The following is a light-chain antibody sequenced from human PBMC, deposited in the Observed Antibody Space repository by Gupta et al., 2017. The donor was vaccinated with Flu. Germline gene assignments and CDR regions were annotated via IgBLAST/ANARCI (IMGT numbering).Light chain of an antibody. J-gene: IGKJ1*01. Sequence: DIQMTQSPPSLSVSVGDRVTITCRASQNIRTYLNWYQQKPGKAPQLLIYGASRLESGVPDRFSGSGSGTDFTLTISSLQSEDFATYYCQQNYNNPRTFGQGTRVEV. CDR3: QQNYNNPRT. CDR2: GAS. CDR1: QNIRTY. V-gene: IGKV1-39*01.